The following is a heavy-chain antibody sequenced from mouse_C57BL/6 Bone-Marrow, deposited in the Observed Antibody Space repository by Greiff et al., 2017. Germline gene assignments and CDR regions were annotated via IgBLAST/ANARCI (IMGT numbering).Heavy chain of an antibody. D-gene: IGHD2-10*02. CDR1: GYTFTSYG. CDR2: IYPRSGNT. J-gene: IGHJ4*01. CDR3: ARKPLVGDY. V-gene: IGHV1-81*01. Sequence: QVQLKQSGAELARPGASVKLSCKASGYTFTSYGISWVKQRTGQGLEWIGEIYPRSGNTYYNEKIKGKATMTADKSSSTAYMELRRLTSEDSAVYFCARKPLVGDYWGQGTSVTVSS.